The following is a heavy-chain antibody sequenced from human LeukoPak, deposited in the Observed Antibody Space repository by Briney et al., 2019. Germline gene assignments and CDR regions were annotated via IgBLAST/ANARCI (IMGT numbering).Heavy chain of an antibody. Sequence: SETLSLTCTVSGGSISSGSYYWSWIRQPAGKGLEWIGRIYTSGSTNYNPSLRSRVTMSVDTSKNQFSLKLSSVSAADTAVYYCARVKGSYLEQYYYYYYMDVWGKGTTVTVSS. CDR1: GGSISSGSYY. J-gene: IGHJ6*03. D-gene: IGHD1-26*01. V-gene: IGHV4-61*02. CDR2: IYTSGST. CDR3: ARVKGSYLEQYYYYYYMDV.